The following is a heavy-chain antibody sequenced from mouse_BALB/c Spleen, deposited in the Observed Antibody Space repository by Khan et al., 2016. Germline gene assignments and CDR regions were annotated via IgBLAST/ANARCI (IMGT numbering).Heavy chain of an antibody. CDR1: AYTFSNYW. Sequence: QVQLQQSGTELVKPGASVKMSCKATAYTFSNYWIEWIKQRPGHGLEWIGEIFPGSGRTIYIEKFKGKATFTADTSSNTAYIQLSSLTSEDSAVDYCARRGGNYWYFDVWGAGTAVTVSS. V-gene: IGHV1-9*01. CDR2: IFPGSGRT. CDR3: ARRGGNYWYFDV. D-gene: IGHD1-1*01. J-gene: IGHJ1*01.